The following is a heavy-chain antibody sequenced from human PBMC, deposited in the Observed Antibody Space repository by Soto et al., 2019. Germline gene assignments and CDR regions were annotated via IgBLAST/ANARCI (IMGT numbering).Heavy chain of an antibody. CDR2: IYYSGST. Sequence: QVQLQESGPGLVKPSQTLSLTCTVSGGSISSGGYYWSWIRQHPGKGLEWIGYIYYSGSTYYNPARKSRVTIAEDTSKIQFSLKLSSVTAADTAVYSCARDMFGDCFSFDYWGQGTLVTVSS. D-gene: IGHD2-21*02. V-gene: IGHV4-31*03. J-gene: IGHJ4*02. CDR3: ARDMFGDCFSFDY. CDR1: GGSISSGGYY.